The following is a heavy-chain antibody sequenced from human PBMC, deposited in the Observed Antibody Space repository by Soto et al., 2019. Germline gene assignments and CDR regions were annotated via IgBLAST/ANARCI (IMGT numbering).Heavy chain of an antibody. CDR1: GGTFSSYA. J-gene: IGHJ6*02. Sequence: QVQLVQSGAEVKKPGSSVKVSCKASGGTFSSYAISWVRQAPGQGLEWMGGIIPIFGTANYAQKFQGRVTITADESTSTDYMELSSLRSEDTAVYYCARSHDYGDSEAYYYGMDVWGQGTTVTVSS. V-gene: IGHV1-69*01. D-gene: IGHD4-17*01. CDR3: ARSHDYGDSEAYYYGMDV. CDR2: IIPIFGTA.